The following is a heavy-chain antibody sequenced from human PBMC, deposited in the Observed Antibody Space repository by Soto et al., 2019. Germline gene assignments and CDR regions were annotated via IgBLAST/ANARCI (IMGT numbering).Heavy chain of an antibody. CDR1: GFTLTSYA. Sequence: GGSLRLSCEASGFTLTSYAMSWVRQAPGKGLEWVSATSGSGDTTYYADSVKGRFTISRDNSEKRLYLQMNSLRAEDTAVYYCAKMVHGGYVSYFDSWGQGTLVTVSS. CDR3: AKMVHGGYVSYFDS. CDR2: TSGSGDTT. D-gene: IGHD6-25*01. J-gene: IGHJ4*02. V-gene: IGHV3-23*01.